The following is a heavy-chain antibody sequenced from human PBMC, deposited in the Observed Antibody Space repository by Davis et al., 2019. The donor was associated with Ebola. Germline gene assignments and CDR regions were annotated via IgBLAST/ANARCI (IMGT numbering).Heavy chain of an antibody. J-gene: IGHJ6*02. CDR1: GGTFSSYA. D-gene: IGHD4-17*01. Sequence: AASVKVSCKASGGTFSSYAISWVRQAPGQGLEWMGWINPNSGGTNYAQKFQGWVTMTRDTSISTAYMELRRLRSDDTAVYYCARIGDSRYYYGMDVWGQGTTVTVSS. V-gene: IGHV1-2*04. CDR3: ARIGDSRYYYGMDV. CDR2: INPNSGGT.